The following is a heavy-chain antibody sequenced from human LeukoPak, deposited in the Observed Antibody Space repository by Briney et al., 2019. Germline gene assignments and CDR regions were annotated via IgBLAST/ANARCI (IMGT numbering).Heavy chain of an antibody. CDR3: ARGLGYYFDY. D-gene: IGHD3-10*01. J-gene: IGHJ4*02. Sequence: GGSLRLSCAASGFTFSSYSMNWLRQAPGKGLEWVSYISSSSSTIYYADSVKGRFTISRDNAKNSLYLQMNSLRAEDTAVYYCARGLGYYFDYWGQGTLVTVSS. V-gene: IGHV3-48*01. CDR1: GFTFSSYS. CDR2: ISSSSSTI.